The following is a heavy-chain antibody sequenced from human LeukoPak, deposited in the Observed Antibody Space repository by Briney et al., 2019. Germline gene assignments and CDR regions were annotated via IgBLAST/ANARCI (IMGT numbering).Heavy chain of an antibody. CDR3: ARSTPTYYYYYYMDV. CDR1: GYTFTSYG. D-gene: IGHD2-15*01. CDR2: INPNSGGT. V-gene: IGHV1-2*02. J-gene: IGHJ6*03. Sequence: ASVKVSCKASGYTFTSYGISWVRQAPGQGLEWMGWINPNSGGTNYAQKFQGRVTMTRDTSISTAYMELSRLRSDDTAVYYCARSTPTYYYYYYMDVWGKGTTVTVSS.